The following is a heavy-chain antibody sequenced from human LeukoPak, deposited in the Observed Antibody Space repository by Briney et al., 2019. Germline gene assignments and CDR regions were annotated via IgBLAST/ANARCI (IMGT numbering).Heavy chain of an antibody. D-gene: IGHD3-9*01. CDR1: GGSISSGDYY. CDR2: IYYSGST. J-gene: IGHJ4*02. CDR3: AREVVLRYFDWLFEELYFDY. Sequence: SETRSLTCTVSGGSISSGDYYWSWIRQPPGKGLEWIGYIYYSGSTYYNPSLKSRVTISVDTSKNQFSLKLSSVTAADTAVYYCAREVVLRYFDWLFEELYFDYWGQGTLVTVSS. V-gene: IGHV4-30-4*08.